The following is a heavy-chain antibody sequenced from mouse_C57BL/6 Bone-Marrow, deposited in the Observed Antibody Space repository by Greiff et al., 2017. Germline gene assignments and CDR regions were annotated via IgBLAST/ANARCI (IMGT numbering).Heavy chain of an antibody. CDR1: GYTFTSYW. V-gene: IGHV1-69*01. D-gene: IGHD2-2*01. CDR3: AREDYGYWFAY. Sequence: QVQLQQPGAELVMPGASVKLSCKASGYTFTSYWMHWVKQRPGQGLEWIGEIDPSDSYTNYNQKFKGKSTLTVDKSSSTAYMQLSSLTSEDSAVYYCAREDYGYWFAYWGQGTLVTVSA. J-gene: IGHJ3*01. CDR2: IDPSDSYT.